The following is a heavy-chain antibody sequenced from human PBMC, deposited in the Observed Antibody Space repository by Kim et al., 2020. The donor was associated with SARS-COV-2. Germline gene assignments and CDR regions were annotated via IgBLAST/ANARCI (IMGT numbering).Heavy chain of an antibody. CDR1: GNTFTSSY. CDR2: IKPTDSTT. J-gene: IGHJ4*02. D-gene: IGHD2-15*01. CDR3: TREKDSTFYFEY. V-gene: IGHV1-46*01. Sequence: ASVKVSCKSSGNTFTSSYIHWVRQAPGQGLEWMGLIKPTDSTTNHAQTFQGRVTMTRDTSTTTVYMELSSLRSEDTAMYYCTREKDSTFYFEYWGQGSLVTVSS.